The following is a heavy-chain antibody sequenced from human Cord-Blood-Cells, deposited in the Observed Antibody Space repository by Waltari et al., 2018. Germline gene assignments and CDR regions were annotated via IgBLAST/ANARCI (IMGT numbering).Heavy chain of an antibody. D-gene: IGHD3-16*01. CDR3: ARSIREPLGDVPHDY. CDR1: GFSLSNARMG. Sequence: QVTLKESGPVLVKPTETLTLTCTVSGFSLSNARMGVSWIRQPPGKALEWLAHIFSNDEKSYSTSLKSRLTISKDTSKSQVVLTMTNMDPVDTATYYCARSIREPLGDVPHDYWGQGTLVTVSS. V-gene: IGHV2-26*01. CDR2: IFSNDEK. J-gene: IGHJ4*02.